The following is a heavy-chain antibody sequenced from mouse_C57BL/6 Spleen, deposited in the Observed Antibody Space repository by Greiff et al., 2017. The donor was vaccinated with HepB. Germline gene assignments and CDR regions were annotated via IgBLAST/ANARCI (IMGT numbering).Heavy chain of an antibody. V-gene: IGHV2-2*01. CDR1: GFSLTSYG. J-gene: IGHJ4*01. CDR3: ARVTRYYAMDY. CDR2: IWSGGST. D-gene: IGHD2-1*01. Sequence: VKLQESGPGLVQPSQSLSITCTVSGFSLTSYGVHWVRQSPGKGLEWLGVIWSGGSTYYNAALISRLSISKDNSKSKVFFKMNSLQADDTAIYYCARVTRYYAMDYWGQGTSVTVSS.